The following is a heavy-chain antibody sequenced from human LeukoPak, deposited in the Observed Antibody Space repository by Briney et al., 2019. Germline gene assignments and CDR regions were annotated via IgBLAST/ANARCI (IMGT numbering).Heavy chain of an antibody. D-gene: IGHD3-10*01. V-gene: IGHV3-74*01. CDR3: ARDYYGSGSYSGYYYYMDV. CDR1: GFTFNSHW. J-gene: IGHJ6*03. CDR2: INREGNDT. Sequence: PGGSLRLSCGASGFTFNSHWMHWVRQAPGKGLVWVSRINREGNDTIYADSVKGRFTISRDNAKNTLYLQMTSLRAEDTAVYYCARDYYGSGSYSGYYYYMDVWGKGTTVTISS.